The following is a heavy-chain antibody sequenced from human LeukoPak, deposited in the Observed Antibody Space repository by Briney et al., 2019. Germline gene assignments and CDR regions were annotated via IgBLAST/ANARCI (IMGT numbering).Heavy chain of an antibody. CDR1: GFTFSSYR. V-gene: IGHV3-21*01. CDR2: ISSSSSYI. J-gene: IGHJ4*02. Sequence: GGSLRLSCAASGFTFSSYRMNWVRQAPGKGLEWVSSISSSSSYIYYADSVKGRFTISRDNAKNSLYLQMNSLRAEDTAVYYCARDGAYDYSNYYYFDYWGQGTLVTVSS. CDR3: ARDGAYDYSNYYYFDY. D-gene: IGHD4-4*01.